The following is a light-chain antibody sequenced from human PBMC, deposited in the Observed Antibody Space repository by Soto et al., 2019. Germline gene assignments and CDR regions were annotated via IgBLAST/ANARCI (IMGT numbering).Light chain of an antibody. CDR3: MQALQTPLT. CDR2: LGS. V-gene: IGKV2-28*01. CDR1: QILLHSNGYNY. Sequence: EIVMTQIPLSLPVTPGEPASISCRSSQILLHSNGYNYLDWYLQKPGQSPQLLIYLGSNRASGVPDRFSGSGSGTDFTLKISRVEAEDVGVYYCMQALQTPLTFGGGTKVDIK. J-gene: IGKJ4*01.